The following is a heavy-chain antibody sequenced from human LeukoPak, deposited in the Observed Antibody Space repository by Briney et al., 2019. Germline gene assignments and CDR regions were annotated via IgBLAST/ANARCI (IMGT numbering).Heavy chain of an antibody. CDR3: ASSVTRPYFDY. D-gene: IGHD2-21*02. CDR2: IYHSGST. Sequence: SETLSLTRAVSGYSISSGYSWGWIRQPPGKGLEWIGRIYHSGSTYYNPSLKSRVTISVDTSKNQFSLKLSSVTAAHTAVYYCASSVTRPYFDYWGQGTLVTVSS. CDR1: GYSISSGYS. V-gene: IGHV4-38-2*01. J-gene: IGHJ4*02.